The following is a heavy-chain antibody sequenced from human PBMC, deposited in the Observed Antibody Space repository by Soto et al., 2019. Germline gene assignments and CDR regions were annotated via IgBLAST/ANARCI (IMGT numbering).Heavy chain of an antibody. V-gene: IGHV1-46*01. J-gene: IGHJ5*02. D-gene: IGHD4-17*01. CDR2: INPSGGST. CDR3: ARNYGGNPNWFDP. Sequence: ASVKVSCKASGYTFTNYGISWVRQAPGQGLEWMGIINPSGGSTSYAQKFQGRVTMTRDTSTSTVYMELSSLRSEDTAVYYCARNYGGNPNWFDPWGQGTLVTVSS. CDR1: GYTFTNYG.